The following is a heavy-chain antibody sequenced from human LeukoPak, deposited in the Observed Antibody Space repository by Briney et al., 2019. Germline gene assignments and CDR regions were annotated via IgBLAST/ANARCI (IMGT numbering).Heavy chain of an antibody. Sequence: SETLSLTCTVSGGSISSSSYYWGWIRQPPGKGLEWIGRIYPSGNTNYNPSLKSRVTMSLDTSKNQFSLRLSSVTAADTAAYYCAGVTTTQSSYYYYYMDVWGKGTTVTVSS. CDR2: IYPSGNT. CDR3: AGVTTTQSSYYYYYMDV. CDR1: GGSISSSSYY. D-gene: IGHD4-11*01. V-gene: IGHV4-39*07. J-gene: IGHJ6*03.